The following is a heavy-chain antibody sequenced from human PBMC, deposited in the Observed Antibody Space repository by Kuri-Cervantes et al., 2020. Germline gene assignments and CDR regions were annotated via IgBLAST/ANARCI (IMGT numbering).Heavy chain of an antibody. CDR1: GFTFSNAW. CDR3: TTDSGDYVLDP. V-gene: IGHV3-15*01. D-gene: IGHD4-17*01. CDR2: IKSKTDGGTT. J-gene: IGHJ5*02. Sequence: GESLKISCAASGFTFSNAWMSWVRQAPGKGLEWVGRIKSKTDGGTTDYAAPVKGRFTISRDDSKNTLYLQMNSLKTEDTAVYYCTTDSGDYVLDPWGQGTLVTVSS.